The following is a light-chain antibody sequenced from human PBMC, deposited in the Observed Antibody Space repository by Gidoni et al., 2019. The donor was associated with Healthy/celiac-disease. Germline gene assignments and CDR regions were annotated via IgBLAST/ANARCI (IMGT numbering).Light chain of an antibody. CDR3: QSYDSSLSVLYV. V-gene: IGLV1-40*01. CDR1: SSNIGAGYD. J-gene: IGLJ1*01. Sequence: SVSGAPGQRVTISCTGSSSNIGAGYDVHWYQQLPGTAPKLLIYGNSNRPSGVPDRFSGPKSGTSASLAISGLQAEDEADYYCQSYDSSLSVLYVFGTGTKVTVL. CDR2: GNS.